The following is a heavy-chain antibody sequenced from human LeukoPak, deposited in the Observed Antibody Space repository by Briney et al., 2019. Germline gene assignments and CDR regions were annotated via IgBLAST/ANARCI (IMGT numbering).Heavy chain of an antibody. CDR3: ARNQRRLDY. CDR1: GMTFSDYS. Sequence: PGGSLRLSCEGFGMTFSDYSMNWVRQAPGKGLEWISFISSGGSTIYYAGSVKGRFTISRDNAKNSLYLQMNSLRAEDTAVYYCARNQRRLDYWGQGTLVTVSS. D-gene: IGHD1-14*01. CDR2: ISSGGSTI. V-gene: IGHV3-48*04. J-gene: IGHJ4*02.